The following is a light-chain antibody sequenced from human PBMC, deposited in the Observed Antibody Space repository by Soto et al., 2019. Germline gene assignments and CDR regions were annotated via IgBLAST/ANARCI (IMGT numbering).Light chain of an antibody. V-gene: IGKV3-15*01. J-gene: IGKJ1*01. CDR2: GAS. Sequence: EIVMTQSPATLSVSPGERATLSCRASQSVSSNLAWYQQKPGQAPRLLIYGASTRATDIPARFSSSGSGTEFTLTISSLQSEDFAVYYCQQYNSWPPWTFGQGTKVEIK. CDR1: QSVSSN. CDR3: QQYNSWPPWT.